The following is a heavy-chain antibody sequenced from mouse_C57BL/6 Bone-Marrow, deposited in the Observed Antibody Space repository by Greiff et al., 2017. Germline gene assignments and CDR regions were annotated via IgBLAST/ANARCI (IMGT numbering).Heavy chain of an antibody. Sequence: QVQLQQPGAELVKPGASVKLSCKASGYTFTSYWMHWVKQRPGQGLEWIGMIHPNSGSTNYNEKFKSKATLTVDKSSSTAYMQLSSLTSEDSDVSYCARCRGAWFAYWGQGTLVTVSA. CDR2: IHPNSGST. J-gene: IGHJ3*01. CDR3: ARCRGAWFAY. V-gene: IGHV1-64*01. CDR1: GYTFTSYW.